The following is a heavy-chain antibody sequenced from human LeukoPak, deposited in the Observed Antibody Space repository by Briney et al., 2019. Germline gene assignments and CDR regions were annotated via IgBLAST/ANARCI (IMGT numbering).Heavy chain of an antibody. D-gene: IGHD3-10*01. Sequence: PGGSLRLSCAASGFTFSSYSMNWVRQAPGKGLEWVSSISSSSSYIYYADSVKGRFTISRDNSKNTLYLQMNSLRAEDTAVYYCAKDRRPVVRGVIIDYWGQGTLVTVSS. CDR2: ISSSSSYI. J-gene: IGHJ4*02. CDR3: AKDRRPVVRGVIIDY. V-gene: IGHV3-21*01. CDR1: GFTFSSYS.